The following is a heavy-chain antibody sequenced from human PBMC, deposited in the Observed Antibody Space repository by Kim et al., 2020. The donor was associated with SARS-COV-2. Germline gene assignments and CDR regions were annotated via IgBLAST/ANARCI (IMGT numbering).Heavy chain of an antibody. CDR1: GGTLSSYG. V-gene: IGHV1-69*04. D-gene: IGHD6-19*01. Sequence: SVKVSCKASGGTLSSYGISWERQAPGQGLEWMGRIIPGLDVANYAQKFQGRVTIAADKSTSYMELNRLRSADTDVYYCETIGSGWYESWGQGTRVTISS. CDR3: ETIGSGWYES. CDR2: IIPGLDVA. J-gene: IGHJ5*01.